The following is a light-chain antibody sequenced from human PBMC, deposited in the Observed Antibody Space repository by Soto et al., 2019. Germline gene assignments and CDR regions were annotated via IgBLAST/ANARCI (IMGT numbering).Light chain of an antibody. CDR1: QSVSGY. CDR3: QQRNNWPRT. J-gene: IGKJ2*01. CDR2: DAS. V-gene: IGKV3-11*01. Sequence: EIVLTQSPATLSLSPGERATLSCRASQSVSGYLAWYQQKPCQAPRLVIYDASNRAAGTTARFSGSGPVTDFTLAITTLQREDFAHYYDQQRNNWPRTFGQGNKLEI.